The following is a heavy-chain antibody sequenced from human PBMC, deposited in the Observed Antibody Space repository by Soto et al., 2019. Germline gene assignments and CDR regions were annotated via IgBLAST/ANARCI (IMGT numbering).Heavy chain of an antibody. D-gene: IGHD2-2*01. CDR1: GGSFSGYY. V-gene: IGHV4-34*01. CDR2: INHSGST. Sequence: PSETLSLTCAVYGGSFSGYYWSWIRQPPGKGLEWIGEINHSGSTNYNPSLKSRVTISVDTSKNQFSLKLSSVTAADTAVYYCARPIVVVPAAPHTSNWFDPWGQGTRVNVS. J-gene: IGHJ5*02. CDR3: ARPIVVVPAAPHTSNWFDP.